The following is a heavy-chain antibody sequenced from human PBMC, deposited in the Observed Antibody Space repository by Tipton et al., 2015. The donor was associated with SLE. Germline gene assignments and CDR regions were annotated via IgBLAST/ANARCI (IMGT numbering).Heavy chain of an antibody. CDR3: ATDSSSSWLF. V-gene: IGHV3-7*01. D-gene: IGHD6-13*01. Sequence: SLRLSCAASGFTFRNFAMSWVRQAPGQGLEWVANIGQDGSEKYYLDSVKGRFSISRDNAKNSLYLQMNSLRAEDTAVYYCATDSSSSWLFGGQGTLVTVSS. CDR2: IGQDGSEK. J-gene: IGHJ4*02. CDR1: GFTFRNFA.